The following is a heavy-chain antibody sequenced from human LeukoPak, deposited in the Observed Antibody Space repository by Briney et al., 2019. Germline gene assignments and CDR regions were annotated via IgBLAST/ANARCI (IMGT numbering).Heavy chain of an antibody. V-gene: IGHV3-23*01. CDR3: AKDLRVGYYDSSGYFDY. Sequence: GGSLRLSCAASGFTFSSYAMSWVRQAPGKGLEWVSAISGSGDSTYYADSVKGRFTISRDNSKNTLYLQMNSLRAEDTAVYYCAKDLRVGYYDSSGYFDYWGQGTLVTVSS. J-gene: IGHJ4*02. CDR2: ISGSGDST. CDR1: GFTFSSYA. D-gene: IGHD3-22*01.